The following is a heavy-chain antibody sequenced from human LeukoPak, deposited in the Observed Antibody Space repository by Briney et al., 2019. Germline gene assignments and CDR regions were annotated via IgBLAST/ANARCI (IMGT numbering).Heavy chain of an antibody. J-gene: IGHJ4*02. D-gene: IGHD3-10*01. CDR2: INPNNGGT. Sequence: ASVRVSCKASGYRFTAYFLHWVRRAPGQGLEWMGCINPNNGGTKYTQRFQGRVTMARDTSINTAYMELNRLKSDDTAVYYCFFSGGHLDSWGQGTLVTVSS. V-gene: IGHV1-2*02. CDR3: FFSGGHLDS. CDR1: GYRFTAYF.